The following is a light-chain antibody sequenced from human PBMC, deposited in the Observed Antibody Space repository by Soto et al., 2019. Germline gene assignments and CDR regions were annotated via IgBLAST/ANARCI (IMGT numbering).Light chain of an antibody. J-gene: IGLJ1*01. V-gene: IGLV3-21*02. Sequence: SYDLTQPPSLSVAPGQTARISCGGNNIGSKTVHWYQQKPGRAPVLIIYDDSDRPSGIPERFSGSNSGNTATLTIIRVEAGDEADYYCQVWDTSSVHYVFGTGTKVTVL. CDR1: NIGSKT. CDR2: DDS. CDR3: QVWDTSSVHYV.